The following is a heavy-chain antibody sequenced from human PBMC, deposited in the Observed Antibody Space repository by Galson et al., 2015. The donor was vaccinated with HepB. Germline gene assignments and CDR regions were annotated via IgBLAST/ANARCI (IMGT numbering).Heavy chain of an antibody. V-gene: IGHV3-53*05. CDR1: GFTVSSNY. J-gene: IGHJ6*02. Sequence: SLRLSCAASGFTVSSNYMSWVRQAPGKGLEWVSVIYSGGSTYYTDSVKGRFTISRDNSKNTLYLQMDSLRPEDTAMYYCARDNYGMDVWGQGTTVTVSS. CDR2: IYSGGST. CDR3: ARDNYGMDV.